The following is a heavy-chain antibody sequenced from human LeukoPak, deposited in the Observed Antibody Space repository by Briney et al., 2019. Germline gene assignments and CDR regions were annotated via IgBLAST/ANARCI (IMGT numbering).Heavy chain of an antibody. J-gene: IGHJ4*02. CDR1: GYTISSGYN. CDR2: IYHSGST. V-gene: IGHV4-38-2*01. D-gene: IGHD1-1*01. Sequence: SESLSLTCAASGYTISSGYNWGWIRQPPGKGLEWIGSIYHSGSTYYNPSLKSRVTISVDTSKNQFSLKLSSVTAADTAVYYCARGRYDWKYWGQGTLVTVSS. CDR3: ARGRYDWKY.